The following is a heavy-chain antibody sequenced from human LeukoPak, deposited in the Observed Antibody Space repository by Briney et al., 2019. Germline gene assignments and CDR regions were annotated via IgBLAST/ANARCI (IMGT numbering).Heavy chain of an antibody. J-gene: IGHJ4*02. CDR3: AKEVGPDLGH. Sequence: GGSLRLSCAGSGSTFSHFAIHWVRQAPGRGLEWLAVIWYDGSQKYHAASVKGRFTISRDNSQNTAFLQMDSLRVEDTAVYYCAKEVGPDLGHWGQGTLVSVSS. CDR1: GSTFSHFA. CDR2: IWYDGSQK. V-gene: IGHV3-33*06. D-gene: IGHD1-26*01.